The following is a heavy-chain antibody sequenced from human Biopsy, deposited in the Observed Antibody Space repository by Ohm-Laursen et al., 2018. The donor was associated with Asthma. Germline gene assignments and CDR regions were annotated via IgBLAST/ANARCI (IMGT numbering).Heavy chain of an antibody. CDR3: ARDSYSSGLYDDFES. V-gene: IGHV3-11*01. Sequence: SLRLSCTASGFTFSDYYMSWIRQAPGKGLEWISYINGKSNSIEYADSVKGRFTISRDNAKNSPYLQMNSLRAEDTAVYYCARDSYSSGLYDDFESWGREPWSPSPQ. CDR2: INGKSNSI. J-gene: IGHJ4*02. D-gene: IGHD6-19*01. CDR1: GFTFSDYY.